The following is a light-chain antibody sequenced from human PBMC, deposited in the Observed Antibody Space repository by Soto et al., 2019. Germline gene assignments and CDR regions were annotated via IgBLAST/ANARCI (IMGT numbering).Light chain of an antibody. CDR1: ENVRTK. CDR2: GAS. V-gene: IGKV3-15*01. J-gene: IGKJ5*01. CDR3: QQYYNWPRT. Sequence: ELVMTQSPAIQSESPGQGDTLSCRASENVRTKVGWYQQKAGQAPRLLFYGASTGATGLPARFSGSGSGTEFTLTINSLQAEDCAVYYCQQYYNWPRTFGQGTRLEI.